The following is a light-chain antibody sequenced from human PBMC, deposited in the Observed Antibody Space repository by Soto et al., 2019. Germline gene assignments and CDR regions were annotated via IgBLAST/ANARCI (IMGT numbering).Light chain of an antibody. V-gene: IGKV1-9*01. Sequence: DIQLTQAPSFLSASAGDRVTVTCRASQVISSYLARYQQRPGKAPKLLIFGASTLQNGVPARFSGGGFGTEFTLTITSLQPEDFATYYCHQVYTYPRTFGQGTKVDI. CDR2: GAS. J-gene: IGKJ1*01. CDR3: HQVYTYPRT. CDR1: QVISSY.